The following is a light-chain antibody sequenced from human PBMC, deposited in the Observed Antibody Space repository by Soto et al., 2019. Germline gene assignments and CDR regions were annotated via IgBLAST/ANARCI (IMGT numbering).Light chain of an antibody. CDR2: DAS. J-gene: IGKJ1*01. Sequence: EIVLTQSPATLSLSPGERATLSCRASQSVSSYLAWYQQKPGQAPRLLIYDASNRATGIPARFSGSGSGTDFTLTISSLEPEDFAVYYCQHYHNSLWTFGQGTKVIFK. V-gene: IGKV3-11*01. CDR1: QSVSSY. CDR3: QHYHNSLWT.